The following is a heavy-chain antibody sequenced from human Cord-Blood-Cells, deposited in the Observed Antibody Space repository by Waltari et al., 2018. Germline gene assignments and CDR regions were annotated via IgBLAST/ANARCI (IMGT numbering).Heavy chain of an antibody. J-gene: IGHJ4*02. D-gene: IGHD6-13*01. CDR2: IYHSGST. CDR3: ARSSSWYEAYY. Sequence: QVQLQESGPGLVKPSETLSLTCTVSGYSISSGYSSGWIRQPPGKGLEWIGSIYHSGSTYYNPSLKSRVTISVDTSKNQFSLKLSSVTAADTAVYYCARSSSWYEAYYWGQGTLVTVSS. CDR1: GYSISSGYS. V-gene: IGHV4-38-2*02.